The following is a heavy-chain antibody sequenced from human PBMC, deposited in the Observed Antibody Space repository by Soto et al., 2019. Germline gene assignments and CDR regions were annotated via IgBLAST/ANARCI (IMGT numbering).Heavy chain of an antibody. Sequence: GGSLSLSCVGSGFTFSSYGMNWVRQGPGKGLEWLSSIDKSGTTRYYADSVKGRFTISRDNAKNSLYLQMNSLRAEDTAVYYCVRLVGNSWLDFWGQGTLVTVSS. CDR1: GFTFSSYG. J-gene: IGHJ5*01. D-gene: IGHD2-2*01. V-gene: IGHV3-48*04. CDR2: IDKSGTTR. CDR3: VRLVGNSWLDF.